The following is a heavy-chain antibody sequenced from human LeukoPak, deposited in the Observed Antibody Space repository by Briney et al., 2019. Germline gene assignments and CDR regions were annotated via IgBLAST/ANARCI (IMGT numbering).Heavy chain of an antibody. D-gene: IGHD4-23*01. J-gene: IGHJ3*02. Sequence: SETLSLNCTVSGGSISSHYWSWIRQPPGKGLEWIGYIYYSGSTNYNPSLKSRVTISVDTSKNQFSLKLSSVTAADTAVYYCARLPTTVVTPLAFDIWGQGTMVTVSS. CDR3: ARLPTTVVTPLAFDI. CDR2: IYYSGST. V-gene: IGHV4-59*11. CDR1: GGSISSHY.